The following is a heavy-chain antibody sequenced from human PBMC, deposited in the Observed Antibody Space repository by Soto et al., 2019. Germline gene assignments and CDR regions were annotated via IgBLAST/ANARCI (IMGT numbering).Heavy chain of an antibody. D-gene: IGHD2-2*01. V-gene: IGHV4-31*03. J-gene: IGHJ6*02. CDR1: GGSISSGGYY. CDR2: IYYSGST. CDR3: ARSHQLPGGKYYYYGMDV. Sequence: PSETLSLTCTVSGGSISSGGYYWSWIRQHPGKGLEWIGYIYYSGSTYYNPPLKSRVTISVDTSKNQFSLKLSSVTAADTAVYYCARSHQLPGGKYYYYGMDVWGQGTTVTVSS.